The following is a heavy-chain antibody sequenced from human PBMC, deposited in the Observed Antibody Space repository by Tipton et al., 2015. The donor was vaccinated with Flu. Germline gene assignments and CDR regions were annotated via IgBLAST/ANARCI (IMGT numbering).Heavy chain of an antibody. CDR1: GFTFSRYW. V-gene: IGHV3-7*01. Sequence: SLRLSCAASGFTFSRYWMTWVRQATGKGLEWVANIKQDGSETYYVDSVKGRFTISRDNAKNSLYLQMNSLRVDDTAVYYCARDPSGSGFDYWGQGTLVTVSS. CDR3: ARDPSGSGFDY. CDR2: IKQDGSET. D-gene: IGHD3-10*01. J-gene: IGHJ4*02.